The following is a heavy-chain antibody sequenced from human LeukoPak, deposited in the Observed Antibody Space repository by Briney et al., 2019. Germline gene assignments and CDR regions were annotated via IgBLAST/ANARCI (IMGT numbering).Heavy chain of an antibody. CDR3: ARDGQDDYVWGSYHAYNWFDP. J-gene: IGHJ5*02. Sequence: GGSLRLSCAASGFTFSSYSMNWVRQAPGKGLEWVSCISSSSSYIYYADSVKGRFTISRDNAKNSLYLQMNSLRAEDTAVYYCARDGQDDYVWGSYHAYNWFDPWGREPWSPSPQ. CDR2: ISSSSSYI. CDR1: GFTFSSYS. D-gene: IGHD3-16*02. V-gene: IGHV3-21*04.